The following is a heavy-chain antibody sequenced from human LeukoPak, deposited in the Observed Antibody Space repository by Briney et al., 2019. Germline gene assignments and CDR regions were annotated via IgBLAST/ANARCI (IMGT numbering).Heavy chain of an antibody. V-gene: IGHV4-59*12. CDR2: IYYSGST. Sequence: SETLSLTCTVSGGSISSYYWSWIRQPPGKGLEWIGYIYYSGSTYYNPSLKSRVTISVDTSKNQFSLKLSSVTAADTAVYYCARWGTTVTTNWYFDLWGRGTLVTVSS. CDR1: GGSISSYY. J-gene: IGHJ2*01. D-gene: IGHD4-17*01. CDR3: ARWGTTVTTNWYFDL.